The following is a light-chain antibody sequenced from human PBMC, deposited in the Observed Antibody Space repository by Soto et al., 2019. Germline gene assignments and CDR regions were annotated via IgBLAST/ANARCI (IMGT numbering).Light chain of an antibody. V-gene: IGKV1-39*01. J-gene: IGKJ5*01. CDR1: QSISSY. CDR3: RQSYSTPPIT. CDR2: AAS. Sequence: DIQMTQSPSSLSASVGDRVTITCRASQSISSYLNWYQQKPGKAPKLLIYAASSLQSGVPSRFSGSGSGTDFTLTISSLQLEDFATYYCRQSYSTPPITFGQGTRLEIK.